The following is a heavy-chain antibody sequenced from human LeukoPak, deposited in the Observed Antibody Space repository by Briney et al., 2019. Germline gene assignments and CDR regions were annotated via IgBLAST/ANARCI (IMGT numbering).Heavy chain of an antibody. CDR1: GGSLSGYY. V-gene: IGHV4-34*01. CDR3: ARHSSLEAFDP. D-gene: IGHD3-3*01. CDR2: INHSGST. Sequence: SETLSLTCGVYGGSLSGYYWSWIRQPPGKGLEWIGEINHSGSTSYNPSLKSRVTISVDTSKKQFSLKLSSVTAADTAVYYCARHSSLEAFDPWGQGALVTVSS. J-gene: IGHJ5*02.